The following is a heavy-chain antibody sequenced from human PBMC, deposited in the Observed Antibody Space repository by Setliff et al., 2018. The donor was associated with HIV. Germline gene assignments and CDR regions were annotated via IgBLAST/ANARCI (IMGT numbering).Heavy chain of an antibody. CDR1: GFGFSGYF. CDR3: ARHWGNSFDI. J-gene: IGHJ3*02. D-gene: IGHD7-27*01. CDR2: IGYSGTPI. Sequence: PGGSLRLSFAASGFGFSGYFMSWIRQTPRKGLEWISYIGYSGTPIYYADSVKGRFTISRDNAENSLYLEMNNLRGEDTAVYYCARHWGNSFDIWGQGTLVTVSS. V-gene: IGHV3-11*04.